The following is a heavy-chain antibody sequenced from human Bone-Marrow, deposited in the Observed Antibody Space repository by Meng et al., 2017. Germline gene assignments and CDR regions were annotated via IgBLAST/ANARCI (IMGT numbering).Heavy chain of an antibody. J-gene: IGHJ4*02. D-gene: IGHD4-17*01. CDR3: ARAVTTTYFHFDY. CDR2: IYYSGST. V-gene: IGHV4-31*03. CDR1: GGSISSGGYY. Sequence: SETLSLTCTVSGGSISSGGYYWSWIRQHPGKGLEWIGYIYYSGSTYYNPSLKSRVTISVDTSKNQFSLKLSSVTAADTAVYYCARAVTTTYFHFDYWGQGTLVTVSS.